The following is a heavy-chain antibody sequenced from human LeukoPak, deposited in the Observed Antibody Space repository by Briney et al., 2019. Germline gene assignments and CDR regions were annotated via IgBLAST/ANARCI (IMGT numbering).Heavy chain of an antibody. CDR1: GGSISSYY. CDR3: ACYVHDSSGYYLDY. Sequence: PSETLSLTCSVSGGSISSYYWSWIRQPPGQGLEWIGYIYYSGSTNYNPSLKSRVTISVDTSKNQFSLKLSSVTAADTAVYYCACYVHDSSGYYLDYWGQGTLVTVSS. D-gene: IGHD3-22*01. J-gene: IGHJ4*02. CDR2: IYYSGST. V-gene: IGHV4-59*01.